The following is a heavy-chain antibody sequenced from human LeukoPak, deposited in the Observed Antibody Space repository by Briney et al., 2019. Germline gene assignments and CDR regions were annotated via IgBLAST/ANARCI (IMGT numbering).Heavy chain of an antibody. CDR3: AREAVNYYYGMDV. V-gene: IGHV1-69*01. J-gene: IGHJ6*02. D-gene: IGHD3-16*02. CDR2: IIPIFGTA. Sequence: SVKVSCKASGGTFSSYAISWVRQAPGQGLEWMGGIIPIFGTANYAQKFQGRVTITADESTSTAYMELSSLRSEDTAVYYCAREAVNYYYGMDVWGQGTTATVSS. CDR1: GGTFSSYA.